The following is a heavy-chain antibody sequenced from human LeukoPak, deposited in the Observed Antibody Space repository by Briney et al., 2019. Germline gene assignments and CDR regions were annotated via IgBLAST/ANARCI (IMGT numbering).Heavy chain of an antibody. D-gene: IGHD3-10*01. CDR2: IYSGST. CDR3: ARDGYGSGSYGWFDP. V-gene: IGHV4-59*01. CDR1: GAFITSSY. Sequence: NPSETLSLTCSVSGAFITSSYWSWIRQTPGKGLEWIGNIYSGSTNYNPSFESRVTVSLDTSKNQFSLRLTSVTAADTALYYCARDGYGSGSYGWFDPWGQGTLVTVSS. J-gene: IGHJ5*02.